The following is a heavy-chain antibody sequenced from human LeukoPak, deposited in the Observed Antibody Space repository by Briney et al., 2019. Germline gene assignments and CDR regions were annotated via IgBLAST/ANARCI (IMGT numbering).Heavy chain of an antibody. Sequence: GGSLTLSCAASGFTVSSNYMSWVRQAPGKGLEWVSAISGSGGSTYYADSVKGRFTISRDNSKNTLYLQMSSLRAEDTAVYYCAKSPEWLYPNWFDPWGQGTLVTVSS. J-gene: IGHJ5*02. CDR2: ISGSGGST. V-gene: IGHV3-23*01. D-gene: IGHD5-12*01. CDR1: GFTVSSNY. CDR3: AKSPEWLYPNWFDP.